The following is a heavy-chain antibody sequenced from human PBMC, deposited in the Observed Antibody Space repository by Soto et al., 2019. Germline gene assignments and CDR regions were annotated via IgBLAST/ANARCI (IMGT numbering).Heavy chain of an antibody. CDR3: ARVYDFWSGREYYYGMDV. CDR2: IIPIFGTA. CDR1: GGTFSSYA. D-gene: IGHD3-3*01. V-gene: IGHV1-69*13. Sequence: SVKVSCKASGGTFSSYAISWVRQAPGQGLEWMGGIIPIFGTANYAQKFQGRVTITADESTSTAYMELSSLRSEDTAVYYCARVYDFWSGREYYYGMDVWGQGTTVTVSS. J-gene: IGHJ6*02.